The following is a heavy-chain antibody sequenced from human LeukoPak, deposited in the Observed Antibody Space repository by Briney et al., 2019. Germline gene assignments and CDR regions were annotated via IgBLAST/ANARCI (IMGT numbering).Heavy chain of an antibody. CDR1: GFTFTNAW. J-gene: IGHJ3*02. CDR3: TTGSIWVGAFDI. V-gene: IGHV3-15*01. D-gene: IGHD7-27*01. Sequence: GGSLRLSCAASGFTFTNAWMTWVRQAPGKGLEWVGRIKRKGDGGTADYAAPVKGRFTISRDDSKATLYLQMNSLKIDDTAVYYCTTGSIWVGAFDIWGQGAMVTV. CDR2: IKRKGDGGTA.